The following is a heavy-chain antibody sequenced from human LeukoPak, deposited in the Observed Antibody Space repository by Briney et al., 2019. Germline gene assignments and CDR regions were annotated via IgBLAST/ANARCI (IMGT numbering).Heavy chain of an antibody. J-gene: IGHJ4*02. D-gene: IGHD2-15*01. CDR2: ISGSGGST. CDR3: AKVVRSAVVATYDY. V-gene: IGHV3-23*01. CDR1: GFTFSSYG. Sequence: PGGSLRLSCAASGFTFSSYGMSWVRQAPGKGLEWVSAISGSGGSTYYADSVKGRFTISRDNSKNTLYLQMNSLGAEATAVYYCAKVVRSAVVATYDYWGQGTLVTVSS.